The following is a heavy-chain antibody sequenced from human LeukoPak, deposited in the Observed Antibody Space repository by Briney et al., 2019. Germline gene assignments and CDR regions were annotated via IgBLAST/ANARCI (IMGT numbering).Heavy chain of an antibody. CDR3: ARGSGYYTFDY. CDR2: IYSGGST. V-gene: IGHV3-53*01. Sequence: GGSLRLSCAASGFTVSSNYMSWVRQAPGKGLEWVSVIYSGGSTYYEDSVKGRLTISRDNSKNTLYLQMNSLRAEDTAVYYCARGSGYYTFDYWGQGTLVTVSS. J-gene: IGHJ4*02. CDR1: GFTVSSNY. D-gene: IGHD3-22*01.